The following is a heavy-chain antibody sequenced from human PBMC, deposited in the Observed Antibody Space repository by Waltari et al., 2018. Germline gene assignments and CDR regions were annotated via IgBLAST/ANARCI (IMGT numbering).Heavy chain of an antibody. D-gene: IGHD5-12*01. V-gene: IGHV3-23*01. Sequence: EVQLLESGGGLVQPGGSLRLSCAASGFSFGGFAMNWVRQAPGKGVDGGYVLGGSGATTYYADSVRGRFTVSRDNNRNTVYLQMNSLRAEDTAGYYCAKAFRGYSGSYFDSWGRGTLVAVSA. CDR3: AKAFRGYSGSYFDS. CDR2: LGGSGATT. J-gene: IGHJ4*02. CDR1: GFSFGGFA.